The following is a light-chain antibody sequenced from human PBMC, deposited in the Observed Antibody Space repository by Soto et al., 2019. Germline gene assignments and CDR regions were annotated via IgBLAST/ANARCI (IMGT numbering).Light chain of an antibody. V-gene: IGKV1-5*01. CDR3: QQYNSYST. Sequence: DIQMTQSPSSLSASLGDRVTITFRASQSISSYLNWYQKKPGKAPKLLIYDASSLESGVPSRFSGSGSGTEFTLTISSLQPDDFATYYCQQYNSYSTFGQGTRLEI. J-gene: IGKJ5*01. CDR2: DAS. CDR1: QSISSY.